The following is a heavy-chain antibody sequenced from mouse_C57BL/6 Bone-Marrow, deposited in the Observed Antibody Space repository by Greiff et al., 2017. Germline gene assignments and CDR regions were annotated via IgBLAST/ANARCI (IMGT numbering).Heavy chain of an antibody. CDR2: IDPENGDT. CDR3: TTRDGGFGY. D-gene: IGHD2-3*01. V-gene: IGHV14-4*01. J-gene: IGHJ3*01. CDR1: GFNIKDDY. Sequence: EVQLQPPGAELVRPGASVKLSCTASGFNIKDDYMHWVKQRPEQGLEWIGWIDPENGDTEYASKFQGKATITADKSSNTAELQLSSLTSEDTAVYYCTTRDGGFGYWCQQTLGTVSA.